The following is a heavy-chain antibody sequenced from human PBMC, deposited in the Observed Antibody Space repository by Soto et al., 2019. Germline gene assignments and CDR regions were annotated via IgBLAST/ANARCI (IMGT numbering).Heavy chain of an antibody. Sequence: EASVKVSCKASGGTFSSYAISWVRQAPGQGLEWMGGIIPIFGTANYAQKFQGRVTITADESTSTAYMELSSLRSEDTAVYYCARGALSYYYGMDVWGQGTTVTVSS. CDR2: IIPIFGTA. J-gene: IGHJ6*02. V-gene: IGHV1-69*13. CDR1: GGTFSSYA. CDR3: ARGALSYYYGMDV. D-gene: IGHD3-16*01.